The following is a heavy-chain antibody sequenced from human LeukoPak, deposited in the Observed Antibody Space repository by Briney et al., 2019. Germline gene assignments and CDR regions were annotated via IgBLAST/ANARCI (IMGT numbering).Heavy chain of an antibody. Sequence: PGGSLRLSCAASGFTFSSYAMSWVRQAPGKGLEWVSSISSSSSYIYYADSVKGRFTISRDNAKNSLYLQMNSLRAEDTAVYYCARGRDGYNRELSDAFDIWGQGTMVTVSS. CDR2: ISSSSSYI. V-gene: IGHV3-21*01. J-gene: IGHJ3*02. CDR3: ARGRDGYNRELSDAFDI. D-gene: IGHD5-24*01. CDR1: GFTFSSYA.